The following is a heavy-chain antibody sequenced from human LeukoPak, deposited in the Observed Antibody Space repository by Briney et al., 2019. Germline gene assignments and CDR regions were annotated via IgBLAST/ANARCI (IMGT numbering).Heavy chain of an antibody. J-gene: IGHJ4*02. D-gene: IGHD3-22*01. CDR2: IYYSGST. CDR1: GGSISSHY. Sequence: SETLSLTCTVSGGSISSHYWSWIRQPPGKGLEWIGSIYYSGSTYYNPSLKSRVTISVDTSKNQFSLKLSSVTAADTAVYYCARRDSSGYYNYWGQGTLVTVSS. CDR3: ARRDSSGYYNY. V-gene: IGHV4-39*01.